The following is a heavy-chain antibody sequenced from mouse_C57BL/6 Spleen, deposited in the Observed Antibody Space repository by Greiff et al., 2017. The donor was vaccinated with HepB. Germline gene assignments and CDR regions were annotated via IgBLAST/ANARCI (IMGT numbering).Heavy chain of an antibody. Sequence: VQLQQPGAELVRPGSSVKLSCKASGYTFTSYWMHWVKQRPIQGLEWIGNIDPSDSETHYNQKFKDKATLTVDKSSSTAYMQLSSLISEDSAVYYCARSSNYESFGYWGQGTTLTVSS. V-gene: IGHV1-52*01. D-gene: IGHD2-5*01. J-gene: IGHJ2*01. CDR1: GYTFTSYW. CDR2: IDPSDSET. CDR3: ARSSNYESFGY.